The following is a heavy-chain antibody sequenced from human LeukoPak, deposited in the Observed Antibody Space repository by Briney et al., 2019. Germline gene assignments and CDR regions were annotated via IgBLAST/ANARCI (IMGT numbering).Heavy chain of an antibody. J-gene: IGHJ4*02. CDR3: GSGYYQGRDC. D-gene: IGHD3-22*01. CDR1: GGSISSSSYY. CDR2: IYYSGST. V-gene: IGHV4-39*01. Sequence: TSETLSLTCTVSGGSISSSSYYWGWIRQPPGKGLEWIGSIYYSGSTYYNPSLKSRVTISVDTSKNQFSLKLSSVIAADTAVYYCGSGYYQGRDCWGQGTLVTVSS.